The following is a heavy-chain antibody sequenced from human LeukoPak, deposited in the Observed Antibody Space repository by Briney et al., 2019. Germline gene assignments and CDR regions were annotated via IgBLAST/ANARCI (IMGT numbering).Heavy chain of an antibody. D-gene: IGHD3-22*01. V-gene: IGHV3-30*04. CDR2: ISYDGNNK. J-gene: IGHJ4*02. CDR3: AKAGVGDYYDSSGYYPPASASSLDY. Sequence: GGSLRLSCAASGFIFSSYAMHWVRQAPGKGLEWVAVISYDGNNKYYADSVKGRFTISRDNSKNSLYLQMNGLRAEDTAVYYCAKAGVGDYYDSSGYYPPASASSLDYWGQGTLVTVSS. CDR1: GFIFSSYA.